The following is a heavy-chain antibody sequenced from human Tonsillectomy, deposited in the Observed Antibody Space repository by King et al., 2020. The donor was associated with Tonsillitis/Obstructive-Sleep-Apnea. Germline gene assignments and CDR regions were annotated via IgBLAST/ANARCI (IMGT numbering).Heavy chain of an antibody. CDR2: IKIKTDGGTT. V-gene: IGHV3-15*01. Sequence: VQLVESGGGLVKPGGSLRLSCAASGFTFSNAWMSWVRQAPGKGLEWVGRIKIKTDGGTTAYAAPVKGRFTISRDDSKNTLYLQMNSLKTEDTAVYYCTTAAVTAYYYYYYMDVWGKGTTVTVSS. CDR1: GFTFSNAW. D-gene: IGHD4-11*01. J-gene: IGHJ6*03. CDR3: TTAAVTAYYYYYYMDV.